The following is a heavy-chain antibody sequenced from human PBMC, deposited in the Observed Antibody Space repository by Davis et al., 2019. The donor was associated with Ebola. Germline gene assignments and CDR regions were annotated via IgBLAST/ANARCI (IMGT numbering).Heavy chain of an antibody. CDR2: INSDGSST. D-gene: IGHD3-16*01. Sequence: HTGGSLRLSCLASGFTVSRSWMHWVRQAPGKGLVWVSRINSDGSSTSYADSVKGRFIISRDNAKNTLFLQMTSLRAEDTAVYYCVKMFGGMDVWGQGTTVTVSS. J-gene: IGHJ6*02. CDR3: VKMFGGMDV. CDR1: GFTVSRSW. V-gene: IGHV3-74*01.